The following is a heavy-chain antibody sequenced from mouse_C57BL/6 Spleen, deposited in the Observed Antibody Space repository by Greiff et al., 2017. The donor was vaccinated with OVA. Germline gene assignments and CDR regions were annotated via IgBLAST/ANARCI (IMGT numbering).Heavy chain of an antibody. CDR1: GYTFTSYW. J-gene: IGHJ2*01. CDR2: IDPSDSYT. D-gene: IGHD1-1*01. Sequence: QVQLQQPGAELVKPGASVKLSCKASGYTFTSYWMQWVKQRHGQGLEWIGEIDPSDSYTNYNQKFKGKATLTVDTSSSTAYMQLSSLTSEDSAVYYCARNYELDYWGQGTTLTVSS. CDR3: ARNYELDY. V-gene: IGHV1-50*01.